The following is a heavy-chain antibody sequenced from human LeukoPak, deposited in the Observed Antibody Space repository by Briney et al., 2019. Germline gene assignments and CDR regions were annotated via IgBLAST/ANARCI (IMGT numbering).Heavy chain of an antibody. Sequence: SQTLSLTCAISGDSVSSNSAAWNWIRQSPSRGLEWLGRTYFRYHWSYDYAVSVKSRISINPDTSKNQFSLQLNSVTPEDTAVYYCAREDPLYSSGDSWFDPWGQGTLVTVSS. CDR1: GDSVSSNSAA. CDR3: AREDPLYSSGDSWFDP. CDR2: TYFRYHWSY. D-gene: IGHD6-19*01. J-gene: IGHJ5*02. V-gene: IGHV6-1*01.